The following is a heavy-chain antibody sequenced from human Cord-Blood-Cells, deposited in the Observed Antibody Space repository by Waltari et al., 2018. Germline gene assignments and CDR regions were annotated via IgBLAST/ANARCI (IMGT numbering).Heavy chain of an antibody. V-gene: IGHV3-53*01. CDR1: GFTVSSNY. CDR2: SYSGGST. D-gene: IGHD6-13*01. J-gene: IGHJ3*02. CDR3: ARAIAAAGDAFDI. Sequence: EVQLVESGGGLIQPGGSLRLSCAASGFTVSSNYMSWVRQAPGKGLEWVSVSYSGGSTYYADSVKGRFTIYRDNSKNTLYLQMNSLRAEDTAVYYCARAIAAAGDAFDIWGQGTMVTVSS.